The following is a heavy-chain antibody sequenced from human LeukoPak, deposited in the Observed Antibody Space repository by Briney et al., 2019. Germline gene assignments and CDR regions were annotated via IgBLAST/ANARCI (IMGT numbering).Heavy chain of an antibody. D-gene: IGHD1-26*01. V-gene: IGHV1-18*01. CDR2: ISAYNGNT. Sequence: GASVKVSCKAPGYTFTSYGISWVRQAPGQGLEWMGWISAYNGNTNYAQKLQGRVTITTDESTSTAYMELSSLRSEDTAVYYCATVGATHYYFDYWGQGTLVTVSS. J-gene: IGHJ4*02. CDR1: GYTFTSYG. CDR3: ATVGATHYYFDY.